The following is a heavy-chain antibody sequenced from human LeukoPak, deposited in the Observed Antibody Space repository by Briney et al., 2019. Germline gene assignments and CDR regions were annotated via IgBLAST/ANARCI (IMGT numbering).Heavy chain of an antibody. J-gene: IGHJ4*02. CDR2: IYVSGST. Sequence: SETLCLTCTVSGDSLDRHYWSWLRQPAGRGLEWIGRIYVSGSTTHNPSLTGRVAMSVDASKNQFSLKLRSVTAADTAVYYCARFTYGGYSLDSWGQGTLVVVSS. D-gene: IGHD5-12*01. CDR1: GDSLDRHY. V-gene: IGHV4-4*07. CDR3: ARFTYGGYSLDS.